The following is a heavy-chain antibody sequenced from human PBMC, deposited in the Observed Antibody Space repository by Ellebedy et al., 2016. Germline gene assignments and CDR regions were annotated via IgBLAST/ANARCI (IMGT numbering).Heavy chain of an antibody. V-gene: IGHV4-39*01. CDR2: IYYSGST. Sequence: GSLRLSCTVSGGSISSSSYYWGWIRQPPGKGLEWIGSIYYSGSTYYNPSLKSRVTISVDTSKNQFSLKLSSVTAADTAVYYCARHGGATYGWGYVGGLEYFQHWGQGTLVTVSS. D-gene: IGHD3-10*02. J-gene: IGHJ1*01. CDR1: GGSISSSSYY. CDR3: ARHGGATYGWGYVGGLEYFQH.